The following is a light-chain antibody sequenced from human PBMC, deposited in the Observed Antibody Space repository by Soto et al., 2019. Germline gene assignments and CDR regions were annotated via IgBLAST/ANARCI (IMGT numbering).Light chain of an antibody. J-gene: IGKJ4*01. CDR2: AAS. Sequence: DVQLTQSPSSLSASVGDRVTITCRASQGINNYLGWYQQKPGQVPNLLIYAASTVQSGVPSRFSGSGSGTYFTITISSLQPEDVATYYCQKFNSGPTFGGGTKVEI. CDR1: QGINNY. CDR3: QKFNSGPT. V-gene: IGKV1-27*01.